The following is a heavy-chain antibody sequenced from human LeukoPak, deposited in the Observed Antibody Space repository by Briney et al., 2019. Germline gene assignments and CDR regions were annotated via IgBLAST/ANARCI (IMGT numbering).Heavy chain of an antibody. Sequence: SETLSLTCAVYGGSFSGYYWSWIRQPPGKGLEWIGEINHSGSTNYNPSLKSRVTISVDTSKNRFSLKLSSVTAAGTAVYYCARGTPEYYYGSGRLGRWGQGTLVTVSS. D-gene: IGHD3-10*01. J-gene: IGHJ4*02. V-gene: IGHV4-34*01. CDR2: INHSGST. CDR1: GGSFSGYY. CDR3: ARGTPEYYYGSGRLGR.